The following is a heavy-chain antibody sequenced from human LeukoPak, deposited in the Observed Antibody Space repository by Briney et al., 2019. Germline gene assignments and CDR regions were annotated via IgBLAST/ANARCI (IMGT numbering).Heavy chain of an antibody. CDR2: ISWNSASM. CDR3: AKGLSSAYGLDGFDV. Sequence: GGSLRLSCAASGFTFGDYGMHWVRQVPGKGLEWVSGISWNSASMGYADSVKGRFSISRDDAKNSLYLQMNNLRPEDMAIYFCAKGLSSAYGLDGFDVWGQGTMVTVSS. D-gene: IGHD3-22*01. J-gene: IGHJ3*01. CDR1: GFTFGDYG. V-gene: IGHV3-9*03.